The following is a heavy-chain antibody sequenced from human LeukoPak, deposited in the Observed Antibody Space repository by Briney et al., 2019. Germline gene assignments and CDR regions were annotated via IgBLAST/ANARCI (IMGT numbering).Heavy chain of an antibody. CDR1: GFTVSSNY. D-gene: IGHD3-10*01. Sequence: GGSLRLSCAASGFTVSSNYMSWVRQAPGKGLEWVSVIYSGGSTYYADSVKGRFTISRDNSKNTLYLQMNSLRAEDTAVYYCARDSKLWFAAGDYWGQETLVTVSS. J-gene: IGHJ4*02. CDR2: IYSGGST. CDR3: ARDSKLWFAAGDY. V-gene: IGHV3-66*01.